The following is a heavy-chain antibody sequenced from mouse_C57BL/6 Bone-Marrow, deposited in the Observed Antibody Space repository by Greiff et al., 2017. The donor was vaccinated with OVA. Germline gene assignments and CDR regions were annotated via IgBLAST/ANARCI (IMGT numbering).Heavy chain of an antibody. Sequence: DVQLQESGPGLVKPSQSLSLTCSVTGYSITSGYYWNWIRQFPGNKPEWMGYISYDGSNNYNPSLKNRISITRDTSKNQFFLKLNSVTTEDTATYYCARRANWANYWYFDVWGTGTTVTVSS. CDR2: ISYDGSN. CDR3: ARRANWANYWYFDV. V-gene: IGHV3-6*01. D-gene: IGHD4-1*01. J-gene: IGHJ1*03. CDR1: GYSITSGYY.